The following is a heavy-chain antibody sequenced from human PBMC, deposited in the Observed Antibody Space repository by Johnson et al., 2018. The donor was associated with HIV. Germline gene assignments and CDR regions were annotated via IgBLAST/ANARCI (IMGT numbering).Heavy chain of an antibody. CDR3: AKEGLSGENYDFWSGQGDAFDI. CDR1: GFTFSNYA. J-gene: IGHJ3*02. V-gene: IGHV3-30*18. Sequence: VQLVESGGGVVRPGGSLRLSCAASGFTFSNYAMHWVRQAPDKGLEWVAVISYDGSNKYYADSVKGRFTISRDNSKNTLYRQMNSLRAEDTAVYYCAKEGLSGENYDFWSGQGDAFDIWGQGTMVTVSS. CDR2: ISYDGSNK. D-gene: IGHD3-3*01.